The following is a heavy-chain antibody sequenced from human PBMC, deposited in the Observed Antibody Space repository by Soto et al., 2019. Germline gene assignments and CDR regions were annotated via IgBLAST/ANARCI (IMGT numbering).Heavy chain of an antibody. CDR3: ARATYYDSASYYLYYFDY. CDR2: INPNSGGT. Sequence: ASVKVSWKASRFTFTGCYRHWARQSPGQGLEWMGWINPNSGGTNYAQKFQGRVTITADESTSTAYMELSSLRSEDTAVYYCARATYYDSASYYLYYFDYWGQGTLVTVSS. J-gene: IGHJ4*02. V-gene: IGHV1-2*02. CDR1: RFTFTGCY. D-gene: IGHD3-10*01.